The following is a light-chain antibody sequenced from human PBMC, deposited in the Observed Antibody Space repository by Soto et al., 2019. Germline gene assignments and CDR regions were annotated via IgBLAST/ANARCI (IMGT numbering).Light chain of an antibody. J-gene: IGKJ1*01. CDR3: HQYNIWPQT. CDR2: GAS. V-gene: IGKV3-15*01. Sequence: EIVMTQSPATLSVSPGERATLSCRASQSVSSNLAWYQQKPGQAPRLLIYGASTRATAIPARFSGSGSGTEFTLTISSLQSEDFALYYCHQYNIWPQTFGQGTKVDIK. CDR1: QSVSSN.